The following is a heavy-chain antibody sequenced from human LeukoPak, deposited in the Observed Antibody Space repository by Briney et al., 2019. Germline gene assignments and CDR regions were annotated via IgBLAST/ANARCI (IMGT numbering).Heavy chain of an antibody. Sequence: QPGGSLRLSCAASGFTFSSYSMNWVRQAPGKGLEWVSYISSSSSTIYYADSVKGRFTISRDNAKHSLYLQMNSLRAEDTAVYYCASLISIAARPGAFDYWGQGTLVTVSS. CDR1: GFTFSSYS. D-gene: IGHD6-6*01. CDR2: ISSSSSTI. V-gene: IGHV3-48*01. CDR3: ASLISIAARPGAFDY. J-gene: IGHJ4*02.